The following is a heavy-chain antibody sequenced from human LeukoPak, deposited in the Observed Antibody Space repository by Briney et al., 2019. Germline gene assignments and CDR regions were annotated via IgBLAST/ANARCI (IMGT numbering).Heavy chain of an antibody. CDR1: GGSISSYY. CDR2: IYYSGST. Sequence: PSETLSLTCTVSGGSISSYYWSWIRQPPGKGLEWIGYIYYSGSTNYNPSLKSRVTISVDTSKNQFSLKLSSVTAADTAVYYCAREGGSYSNYYFDYWGQGTLVTVSS. D-gene: IGHD1-26*01. CDR3: AREGGSYSNYYFDY. V-gene: IGHV4-59*01. J-gene: IGHJ4*02.